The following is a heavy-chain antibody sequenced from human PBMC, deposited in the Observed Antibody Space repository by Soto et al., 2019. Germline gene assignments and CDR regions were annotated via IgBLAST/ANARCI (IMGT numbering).Heavy chain of an antibody. V-gene: IGHV1-46*01. CDR3: ARQEYSSSSIYYYGMDV. CDR1: GYTFTSYY. D-gene: IGHD6-6*01. Sequence: ASVKVSCKASGYTFTSYYMHWVRQAPGQGLEWMGIINPSGGSTSYAQKFQGRVTMTRDTSTSTVYMELSSLGSEDTAVYYCARQEYSSSSIYYYGMDVWGQGTTVTVSS. CDR2: INPSGGST. J-gene: IGHJ6*02.